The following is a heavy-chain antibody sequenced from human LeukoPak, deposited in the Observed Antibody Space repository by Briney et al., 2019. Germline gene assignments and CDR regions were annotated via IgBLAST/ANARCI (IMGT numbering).Heavy chain of an antibody. D-gene: IGHD3-10*01. CDR1: GFTFSSYG. CDR2: ISYDGSNK. CDR3: AKVAVEYYYGSGSFDY. J-gene: IGHJ4*02. Sequence: GGSLRLSCAASGFTFSSYGMHWVRQAPGKGLEWVAVISYDGSNKYYADSVKGRFTISRDNSKNTLYLQMNSLRAEDTAVYYCAKVAVEYYYGSGSFDYWGQGALVTVSS. V-gene: IGHV3-30*18.